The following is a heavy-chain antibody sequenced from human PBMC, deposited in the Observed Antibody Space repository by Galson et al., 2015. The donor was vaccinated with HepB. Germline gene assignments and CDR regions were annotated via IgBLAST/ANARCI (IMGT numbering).Heavy chain of an antibody. CDR3: ARDLSFSPYYYDSSGYYQF. J-gene: IGHJ4*02. Sequence: SLRLSCAASGFTFSSYSMNWVRQAPGKGLEWVSYISSSSSTIYYADSVKGRFTISRDNAKNSLYLQMNSLRDEDTAVYYCARDLSFSPYYYDSSGYYQFGGQGTLVTVSS. CDR1: GFTFSSYS. V-gene: IGHV3-48*02. CDR2: ISSSSSTI. D-gene: IGHD3-22*01.